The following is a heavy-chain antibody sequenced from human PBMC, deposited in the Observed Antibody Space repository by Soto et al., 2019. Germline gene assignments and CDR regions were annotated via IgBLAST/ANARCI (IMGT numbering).Heavy chain of an antibody. CDR3: AKDGASSSSAIAFDI. CDR2: ISGSGGST. CDR1: GFTFSSYA. V-gene: IGHV3-23*01. D-gene: IGHD6-6*01. J-gene: IGHJ3*02. Sequence: GGSLRLSCAAPGFTFSSYAMSWVRQAPGKGLEWVSAISGSGGSTYYADSVKGRFTISRDNSKNTLYLQMNSLRAEDTAVYYCAKDGASSSSAIAFDIWGQGTMVTVSS.